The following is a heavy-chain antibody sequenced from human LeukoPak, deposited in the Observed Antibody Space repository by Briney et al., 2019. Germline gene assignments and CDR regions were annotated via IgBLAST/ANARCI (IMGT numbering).Heavy chain of an antibody. J-gene: IGHJ4*02. V-gene: IGHV4-59*01. D-gene: IGHD6-19*01. CDR1: GGSISNYY. CDR3: ARVGSSGWYFLDY. Sequence: SETLSLTCTVSGGSISNYYWSWIRQPPGKGLEWIGYIYYSGSTNYNPSLKSRVTISVDTSKNQFSLKLSSVTAADTAVYYCARVGSSGWYFLDYWGQGTLVTVSS. CDR2: IYYSGST.